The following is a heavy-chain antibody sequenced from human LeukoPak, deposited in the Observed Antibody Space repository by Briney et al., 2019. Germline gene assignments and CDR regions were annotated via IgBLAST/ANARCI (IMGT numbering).Heavy chain of an antibody. D-gene: IGHD1-7*01. V-gene: IGHV3-21*01. J-gene: IGHJ4*02. CDR3: ARGGSRITGTTDY. Sequence: GGSLRLSCTASGFTFSTYSMNWVRQAPGKGLEWVSSISSSSSHIYYADSVKGRFTISRDNAKNSLYLQINSLRAEDTAVYYCARGGSRITGTTDYWGQGTLVTVSS. CDR2: ISSSSSHI. CDR1: GFTFSTYS.